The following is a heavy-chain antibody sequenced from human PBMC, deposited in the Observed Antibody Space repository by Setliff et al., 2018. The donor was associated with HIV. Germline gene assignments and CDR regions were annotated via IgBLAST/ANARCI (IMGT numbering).Heavy chain of an antibody. J-gene: IGHJ3*02. V-gene: IGHV1-18*01. D-gene: IGHD3-22*01. CDR3: AADRNYYDSSVLQRPHAFDI. Sequence: ASVKVSCKASGYTFTSYGISWVRQATGQGLEWMGWISAYNGNTNYAQKLQGRVTMTTDTSTSTAYMELRSLRSDDTAVYYCAADRNYYDSSVLQRPHAFDIWGQGTMVTVSS. CDR1: GYTFTSYG. CDR2: ISAYNGNT.